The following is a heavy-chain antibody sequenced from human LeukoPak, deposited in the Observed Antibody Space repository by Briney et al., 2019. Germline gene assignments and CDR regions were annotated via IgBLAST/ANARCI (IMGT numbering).Heavy chain of an antibody. Sequence: GASVTVSCKASGYTFINYDVTWVRQAPGQGLEWMGWMNPNSGNTGYAQTFQGRLTMTRNTSISTAYMELSSLRSEDTAVYYCARVVYCSGGTCYSPWFDPWGQGTLVTVSS. CDR1: GYTFINYD. J-gene: IGHJ5*02. CDR3: ARVVYCSGGTCYSPWFDP. CDR2: MNPNSGNT. D-gene: IGHD2-15*01. V-gene: IGHV1-8*02.